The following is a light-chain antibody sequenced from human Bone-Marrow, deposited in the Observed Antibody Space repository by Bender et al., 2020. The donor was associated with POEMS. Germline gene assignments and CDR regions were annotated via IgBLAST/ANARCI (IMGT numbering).Light chain of an antibody. V-gene: IGLV3-1*01. Sequence: SYELTQPPSVSVSPGQTASITCSGDKLGDKYACWYQQKPGQSPVLVIYQDSKRPSGIPERFSGSTSGPPATLTISGTQPVDEADYHCQAWDSRVVFGGGTKLTVL. CDR1: KLGDKY. J-gene: IGLJ3*02. CDR3: QAWDSRVV. CDR2: QDS.